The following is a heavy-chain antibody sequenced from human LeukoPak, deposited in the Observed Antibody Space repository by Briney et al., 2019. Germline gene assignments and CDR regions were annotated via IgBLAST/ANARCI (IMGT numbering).Heavy chain of an antibody. CDR1: GFTFSSYG. J-gene: IGHJ4*02. CDR3: AKDTVPYYYDSSGYSGFDY. CDR2: ISYDGSNK. D-gene: IGHD3-22*01. V-gene: IGHV3-30*18. Sequence: SGGSLRLSCAASGFTFSSYGMHWVRQAPGKGLEWVAVISYDGSNKYYADSVKGRFTISRDNSKNTLYLQMNSLRAEDTALYYCAKDTVPYYYDSSGYSGFDYWGQGTLVTVSS.